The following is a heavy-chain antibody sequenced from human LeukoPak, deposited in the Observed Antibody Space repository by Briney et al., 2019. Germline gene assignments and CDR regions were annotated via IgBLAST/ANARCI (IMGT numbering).Heavy chain of an antibody. CDR1: GDSINNHY. CDR3: ARLTKRNDPFAI. D-gene: IGHD1-14*01. J-gene: IGHJ3*02. CDR2: IYYSGST. V-gene: IGHV4-59*11. Sequence: SETLSLTCSVSGDSINNHYWSWIRQPPGKGLEWIGYIYYSGSTNYNSSHKSRLTMSVDTSKNQFSLKLTSVTAADTAVYYCARLTKRNDPFAIWGQGTMVTVSS.